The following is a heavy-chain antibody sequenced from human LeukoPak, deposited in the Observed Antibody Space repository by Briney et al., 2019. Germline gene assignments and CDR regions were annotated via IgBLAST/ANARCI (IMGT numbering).Heavy chain of an antibody. Sequence: GGALRLSCAGSGFTFSTYARHWVRQAPCKGLEGVAVISYDGSKKYYADSVKGRFNISRDNSKNTLYVQMNSLRAEDTAVYYCAREYRGWQDYYFDYWGQGTLVIVSS. V-gene: IGHV3-30-3*01. CDR2: ISYDGSKK. CDR1: GFTFSTYA. J-gene: IGHJ4*02. D-gene: IGHD6-19*01. CDR3: AREYRGWQDYYFDY.